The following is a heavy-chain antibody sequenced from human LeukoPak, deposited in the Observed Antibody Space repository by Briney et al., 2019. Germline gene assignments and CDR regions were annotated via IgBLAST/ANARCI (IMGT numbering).Heavy chain of an antibody. J-gene: IGHJ4*02. CDR1: GFTFSSYA. Sequence: PGGSLRLSCAASGFTFSSYAMSWVRQAPGKGLEWVSAISGSGGSTCYADSVKGRFTISRDNSKNTLYLQMNSLRAEDTAVYYCANRRTIYDSSGYFDYWGQGTLVTVSS. CDR3: ANRRTIYDSSGYFDY. CDR2: ISGSGGST. V-gene: IGHV3-23*01. D-gene: IGHD3-22*01.